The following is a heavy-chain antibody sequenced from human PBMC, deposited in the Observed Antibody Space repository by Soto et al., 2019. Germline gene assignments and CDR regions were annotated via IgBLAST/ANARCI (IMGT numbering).Heavy chain of an antibody. Sequence: SETLSLTCTVSGGSISSYYWSWIRQPPGKGLEWIGYIYYSGSTNYNPSLKSRVTISVDTSKNQFSLKLSSVTAADTAVYYCARDGVATIFDYCGQGTLVTVSS. D-gene: IGHD5-12*01. V-gene: IGHV4-59*01. CDR3: ARDGVATIFDY. J-gene: IGHJ4*02. CDR1: GGSISSYY. CDR2: IYYSGST.